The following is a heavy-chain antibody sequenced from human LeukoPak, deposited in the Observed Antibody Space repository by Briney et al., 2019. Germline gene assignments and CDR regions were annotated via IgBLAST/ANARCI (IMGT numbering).Heavy chain of an antibody. CDR1: GYTFTSYG. V-gene: IGHV1-18*01. D-gene: IGHD3-10*01. CDR2: ISPYNGNT. Sequence: ASVKVSCKAPGYTFTSYGISWVRQAPGQGLEWMGWISPYNGNTNYAQKFQGRVTMTTDTSTSTAYMELRSLRSDDTAVYYCARDGSGRLNDPSRKNWFDPWGQGTLVTVSS. J-gene: IGHJ5*02. CDR3: ARDGSGRLNDPSRKNWFDP.